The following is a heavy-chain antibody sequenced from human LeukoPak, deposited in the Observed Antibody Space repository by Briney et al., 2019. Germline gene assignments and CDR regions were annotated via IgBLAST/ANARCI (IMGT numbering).Heavy chain of an antibody. J-gene: IGHJ5*02. CDR1: GYSSTSYW. CDR2: IYPGDSDT. CDR3: LRHFLAAGCSAGWFDI. D-gene: IGHD2-15*01. Sequence: GESLKFSCKGSGYSSTSYWIGLVRQMPGKGLDWMGIIYPGDSDTRYSPSFQGQVTISADKSISTAYLQWSSLKASATAMYYCLRHFLAAGCSAGWFDIWGQGTLVTVSS. V-gene: IGHV5-51*01.